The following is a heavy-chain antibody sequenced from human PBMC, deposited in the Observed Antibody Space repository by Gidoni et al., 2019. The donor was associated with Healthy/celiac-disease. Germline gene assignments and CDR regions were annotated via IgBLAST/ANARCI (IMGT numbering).Heavy chain of an antibody. V-gene: IGHV1-2*04. J-gene: IGHJ6*02. CDR2: INPNSGGT. Sequence: QVQLVQSGAEVKKPGASVKVSCKASGYTFTGYYMHLVRQAPGQGLEWMGWINPNSGGTNYAQKFQGWVTMTRDTSISTAYMELSRLRSDDTAVYYCARGVRELGYCTNGVCYPLRTYYYYYGMDVWGQGTTVTVSS. CDR3: ARGVRELGYCTNGVCYPLRTYYYYYGMDV. D-gene: IGHD2-8*01. CDR1: GYTFTGYY.